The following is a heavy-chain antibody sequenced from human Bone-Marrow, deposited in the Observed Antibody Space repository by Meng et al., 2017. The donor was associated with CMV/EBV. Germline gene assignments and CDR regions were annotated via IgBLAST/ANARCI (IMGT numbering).Heavy chain of an antibody. Sequence: GGSLRLSCAASGFTVSSYSMNWVRQAPGKGLEWVSYISSSSSTIYYADSVKGRFTISRDNAKNSLYLQMNSLRAEDTAVYYCARVPVDFWSGYIPAYYFDYWGQGTLVTVSS. CDR1: GFTVSSYS. J-gene: IGHJ4*02. V-gene: IGHV3-48*04. CDR2: ISSSSSTI. D-gene: IGHD3-3*01. CDR3: ARVPVDFWSGYIPAYYFDY.